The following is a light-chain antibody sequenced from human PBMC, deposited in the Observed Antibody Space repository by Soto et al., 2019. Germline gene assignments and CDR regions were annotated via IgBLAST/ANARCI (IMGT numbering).Light chain of an antibody. V-gene: IGKV3-11*01. CDR1: QSVSSSY. CDR3: QQRSNWPPIT. J-gene: IGKJ5*01. CDR2: DAS. Sequence: EIVLTQSPGTLSLSPAERATLSCRAIQSVSSSYLAWYQQRPGQPPRLLIHDASHRAAGIPARFSGSGFGTDFTLTISSLEPEDAAVYYCQQRSNWPPITFGQGTRLEI.